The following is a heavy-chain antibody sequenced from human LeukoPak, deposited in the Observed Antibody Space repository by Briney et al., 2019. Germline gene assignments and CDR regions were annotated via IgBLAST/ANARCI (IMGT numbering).Heavy chain of an antibody. CDR1: GFTFNNYW. CDR2: IKQGGSVK. D-gene: IGHD2-15*01. V-gene: IGHV3-7*01. Sequence: GGSLRLSCAASGFTFNNYWMTWVRQAPGKGLEWVANIKQGGSVKYYVDSVKGRFTISRDNAKNSLYLQMNRVRAEDTAVYYCARIGYSSSSNDYWGQGTLVIVSS. J-gene: IGHJ4*02. CDR3: ARIGYSSSSNDY.